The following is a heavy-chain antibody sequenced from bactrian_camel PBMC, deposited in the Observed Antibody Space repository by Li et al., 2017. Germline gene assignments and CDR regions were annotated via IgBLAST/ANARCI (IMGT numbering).Heavy chain of an antibody. CDR2: IAGDATKT. J-gene: IGHJ4*01. Sequence: HVQLVESGGGLVQPGGSLRLSCSASGFTFSSYYMSWVRQAPGKGLEWVSTIAGDATKTDYSDVLMGRFSVSRDNTKNTMYLQMNSLQSEDTGLYYCATRGVVVRGPPDEYDYWGQGTQVTVS. CDR3: ATRGVVVRGPPDEYDY. D-gene: IGHD2*01. V-gene: IGHV3-2*01. CDR1: GFTFSSYY.